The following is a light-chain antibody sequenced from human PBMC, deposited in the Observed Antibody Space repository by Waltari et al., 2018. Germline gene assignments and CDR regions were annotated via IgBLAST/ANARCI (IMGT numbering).Light chain of an antibody. CDR2: VNSDGSH. Sequence: QLVLTQSPSPSASLGASVNLTCTLSSGHSSNIIALPQQQPEKGPRSLMKVNSDGSHSKGDEIPDRVSGSSSGAERYLTISSVQSEDEADYYCQTGGHGTWVFGGGTKLTVL. CDR1: SGHSSNI. J-gene: IGLJ3*02. V-gene: IGLV4-69*01. CDR3: QTGGHGTWV.